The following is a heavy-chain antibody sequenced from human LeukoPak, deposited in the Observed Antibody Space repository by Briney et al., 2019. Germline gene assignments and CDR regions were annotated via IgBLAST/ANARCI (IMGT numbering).Heavy chain of an antibody. Sequence: PGGSLRLSCAASGFTVSSNYMSWVRQAPGKGLEWVSVIYSGGSTYYADSVKGRFTISRDNSKNTLYLQMNSLRAEDTAVYYCARWGPGNDYGSALGGLDYWGQGTLVTVSS. CDR1: GFTVSSNY. V-gene: IGHV3-53*01. J-gene: IGHJ4*02. CDR2: IYSGGST. CDR3: ARWGPGNDYGSALGGLDY. D-gene: IGHD3-10*01.